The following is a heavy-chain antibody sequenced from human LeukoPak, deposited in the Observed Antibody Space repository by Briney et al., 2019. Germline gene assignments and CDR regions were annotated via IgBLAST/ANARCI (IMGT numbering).Heavy chain of an antibody. CDR3: ARHVDTPMVTAGAAFDI. CDR1: GFTFSNYA. D-gene: IGHD5-18*01. J-gene: IGHJ3*02. V-gene: IGHV3-23*01. CDR2: ASGEGYSR. Sequence: PGGSLRLSCEASGFTFSNYAMSWGRQAPGKGLEWVSSASGEGYSRYYADSVQGRFTISRDNSKNTLYLQMNSLRGEDTAVYYCARHVDTPMVTAGAAFDIWGQGTIITVSS.